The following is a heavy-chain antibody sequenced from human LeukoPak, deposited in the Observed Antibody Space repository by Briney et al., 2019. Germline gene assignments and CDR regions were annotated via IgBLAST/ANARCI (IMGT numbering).Heavy chain of an antibody. Sequence: GGSLRLSCAASGFTFDDYAMHWVRQALGKGLEWVSGISWNSGSIGYADSVKGRFTISRDNAKNSLYLQMNSLRAEDTALYYCAKVGGPGYYYYGMDVWGQGTTVTVSS. CDR1: GFTFDDYA. J-gene: IGHJ6*02. V-gene: IGHV3-9*01. CDR3: AKVGGPGYYYYGMDV. CDR2: ISWNSGSI. D-gene: IGHD1-26*01.